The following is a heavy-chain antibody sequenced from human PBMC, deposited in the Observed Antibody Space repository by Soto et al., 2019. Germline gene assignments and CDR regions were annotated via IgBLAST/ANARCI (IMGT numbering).Heavy chain of an antibody. Sequence: GALRLSCVGSGFTFSSFEMNWVRQTPGKGLEWLSYIGRSGETIYYADSVKGRFTISRDNAKSSLFLQMTGLRDEDTGIYYCARDSRGGAARRPTFYYWGRGTLVTVYS. CDR2: IGRSGETI. V-gene: IGHV3-48*03. CDR1: GFTFSSFE. D-gene: IGHD6-6*01. CDR3: ARDSRGGAARRPTFYY. J-gene: IGHJ4*02.